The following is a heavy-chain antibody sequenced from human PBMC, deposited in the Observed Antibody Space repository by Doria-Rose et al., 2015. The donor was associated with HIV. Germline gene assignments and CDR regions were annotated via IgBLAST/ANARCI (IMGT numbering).Heavy chain of an antibody. J-gene: IGHJ4*02. V-gene: IGHV2-26*01. D-gene: IGHD6-13*01. CDR1: GVSLSSPGMG. CDR2: IFSDDDR. Sequence: SGPVLVKPTETLTLTCTVSGVSLSSPGMGVSWIRQPPGKALEWLANIFSDDDRSYKSSPKSRLTISRGTSKSQVVLTMTDMDPVDTATYYCARIKSSRWYHKYYFDFWGQGTLVIVSA. CDR3: ARIKSSRWYHKYYFDF.